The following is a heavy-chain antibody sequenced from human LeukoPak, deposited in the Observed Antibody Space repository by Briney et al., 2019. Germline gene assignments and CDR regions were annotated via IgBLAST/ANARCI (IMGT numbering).Heavy chain of an antibody. Sequence: GGSLRLSCAASGFAFNTYWMHWVRQARGKGLAWVSRIKSDGSDTTYTDSAKGRFTISRDNAKNTLYLQMNSLSAEDTAMYFCARDRGYTFDYWGQGTLVTVSS. CDR1: GFAFNTYW. V-gene: IGHV3-74*01. J-gene: IGHJ4*02. CDR3: ARDRGYTFDY. CDR2: IKSDGSDT. D-gene: IGHD3-22*01.